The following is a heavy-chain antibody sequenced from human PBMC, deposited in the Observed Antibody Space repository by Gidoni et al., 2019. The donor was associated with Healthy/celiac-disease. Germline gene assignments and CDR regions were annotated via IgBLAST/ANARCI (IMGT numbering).Heavy chain of an antibody. Sequence: EVQLVESGEGLVQPGRSLRLSCAASGFTFDDYAMHWVRQAPGKGLEWVSGISWNSGSIGYADSVKGRFTISRDNAKNSLYLQMNSLRAEDTALYYCARGDTYYYDSSGYLFDYWGQGTLVTVSS. J-gene: IGHJ4*02. CDR1: GFTFDDYA. V-gene: IGHV3-9*01. D-gene: IGHD3-22*01. CDR3: ARGDTYYYDSSGYLFDY. CDR2: ISWNSGSI.